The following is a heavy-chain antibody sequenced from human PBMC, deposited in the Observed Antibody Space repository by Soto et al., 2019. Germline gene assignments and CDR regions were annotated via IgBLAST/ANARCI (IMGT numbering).Heavy chain of an antibody. D-gene: IGHD3-10*01. CDR2: INPNSGGT. J-gene: IGHJ4*02. Sequence: VASVKGACKASGYTFTGDYMHWVRQAPGQGLEWMGWINPNSGGTNYAQKFQGWVTMTRDTSISTAYMELSRLRSYDTAVYYCARENYGSGSYWDYRGQGPLVTVYS. CDR1: GYTFTGDY. V-gene: IGHV1-2*04. CDR3: ARENYGSGSYWDY.